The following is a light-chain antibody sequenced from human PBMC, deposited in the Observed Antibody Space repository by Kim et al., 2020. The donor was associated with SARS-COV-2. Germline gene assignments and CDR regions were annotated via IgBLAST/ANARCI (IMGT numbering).Light chain of an antibody. V-gene: IGLV3-9*01. Sequence: SYELTQPLSVSVALGQTARITCGRSNIRHKNVHWYQQKPGQAPVLVMYRDIHRPSGIPDRFSGSNSGNTATLTISRAQAGDEADYYCQVWDSTTGVFGGGTQLTVL. J-gene: IGLJ3*02. CDR2: RDI. CDR1: NIRHKN. CDR3: QVWDSTTGV.